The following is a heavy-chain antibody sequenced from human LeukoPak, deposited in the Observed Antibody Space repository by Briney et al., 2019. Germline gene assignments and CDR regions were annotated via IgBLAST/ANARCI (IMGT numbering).Heavy chain of an antibody. D-gene: IGHD3-22*01. J-gene: IGHJ1*01. Sequence: QPGGSLTLSCAASGHTFSDHYMEWVRQAPGKGLEWVGRTRNKANSYTKHYASTVNGRFTITSDDSKHSLYLQMNSLETEDAAVYYCAYSSGYYYEWYFHHWGQGTLVTVSS. V-gene: IGHV3-72*01. CDR3: AYSSGYYYEWYFHH. CDR2: TRNKANSYTK. CDR1: GHTFSDHY.